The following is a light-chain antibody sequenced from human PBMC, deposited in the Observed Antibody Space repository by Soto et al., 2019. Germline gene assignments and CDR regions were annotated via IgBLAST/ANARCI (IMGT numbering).Light chain of an antibody. Sequence: EIVMTQSPATLSVSPGERATLSCRASQSINSNLAWYQQKPGQAPRLLIYGASTRATGIPARFSGSGSGTDFTLTISRLQSEDFALYYCQQYNNWPPWAFGQGTKVEIK. CDR2: GAS. V-gene: IGKV3-15*01. CDR3: QQYNNWPPWA. J-gene: IGKJ1*01. CDR1: QSINSN.